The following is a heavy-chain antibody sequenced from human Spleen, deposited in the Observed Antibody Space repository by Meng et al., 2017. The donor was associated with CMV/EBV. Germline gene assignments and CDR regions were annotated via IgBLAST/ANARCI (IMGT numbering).Heavy chain of an antibody. D-gene: IGHD3-9*01. V-gene: IGHV3-30*14. CDR3: ARAQRDWSRGYYFDY. CDR2: ISYDGSNK. Sequence: GGSLRLSCAVAGFAVTSNQMSWVRQAPGKGLEWVAVISYDGSNKFYADSVKGRFTISRDNSENTFFLQMDSLRVDDTAVYYCARAQRDWSRGYYFDYLGQGTLVTVSS. CDR1: GFAVTSNQ. J-gene: IGHJ4*02.